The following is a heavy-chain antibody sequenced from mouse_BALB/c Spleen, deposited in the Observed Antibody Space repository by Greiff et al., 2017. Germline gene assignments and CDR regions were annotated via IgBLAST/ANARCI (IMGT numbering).Heavy chain of an antibody. CDR3: AREGDYYASGGWYFDV. Sequence: EVHLVESGGGLVKPGGSLKLSCAASGFTFSSYAMSWVRQTPEKRLEWVASISSGGSTYYPDSVKGRFTISRDNARNILYLQMSSLRSEDTAMYYCAREGDYYASGGWYFDVWGAGTTVTVSS. CDR2: ISSGGST. J-gene: IGHJ1*01. V-gene: IGHV5-6-5*01. CDR1: GFTFSSYA. D-gene: IGHD1-1*01.